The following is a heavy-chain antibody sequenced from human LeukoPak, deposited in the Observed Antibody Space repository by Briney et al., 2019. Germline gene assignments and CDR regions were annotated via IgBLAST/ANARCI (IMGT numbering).Heavy chain of an antibody. D-gene: IGHD2-21*02. CDR3: ARDACVSCGGDCCHDP. Sequence: ASVTVSCKASGYTFTNYGISWVRQAPGQGLEWMAWISANNGETRYAQKFQGRVILTTDSSTTTAYMDLRNLRSDDTAVCYCARDACVSCGGDCCHDPWGQGTLVTVSS. J-gene: IGHJ5*02. CDR1: GYTFTNYG. V-gene: IGHV1-18*01. CDR2: ISANNGET.